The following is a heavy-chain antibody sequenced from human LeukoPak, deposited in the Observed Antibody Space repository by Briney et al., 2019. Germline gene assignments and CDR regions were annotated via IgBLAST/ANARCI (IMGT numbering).Heavy chain of an antibody. CDR3: ARNAAYGGYDYDYYYMDV. V-gene: IGHV3-30-3*01. D-gene: IGHD4-17*01. CDR2: TSYDASKT. CDR1: IFTFSSYT. Sequence: GGSLRLSCAASIFTFSSYTMHWVRQAPGKGLEWVALTSYDASKTYYADSVKGRFTISRDNSKNTLYLQMNSLRTEDTAVYYCARNAAYGGYDYDYYYMDVWGKGTTVTVSS. J-gene: IGHJ6*03.